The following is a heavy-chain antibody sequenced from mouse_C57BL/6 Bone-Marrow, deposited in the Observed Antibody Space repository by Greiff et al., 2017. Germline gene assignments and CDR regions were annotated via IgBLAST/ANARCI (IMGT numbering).Heavy chain of an antibody. J-gene: IGHJ4*01. CDR1: GFTFSSYT. CDR3: ARHVGPYAMDD. V-gene: IGHV5-9*01. CDR2: ISGGGGNT. Sequence: EVQLVESGGGLVKPGGSLKLSCAASGFTFSSYTMSWVRQTPEKRLAWVATISGGGGNTYYPDSVKGRFTISRDNAKNTLYLQMSSLRSEDTALYYCARHVGPYAMDDWGQGTSVTVSS.